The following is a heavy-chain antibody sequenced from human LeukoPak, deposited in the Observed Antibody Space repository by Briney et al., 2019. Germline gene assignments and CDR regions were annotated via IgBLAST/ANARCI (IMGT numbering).Heavy chain of an antibody. CDR1: GYTFTSYA. CDR3: ARSRDWNFDY. Sequence: GASVKVSCKASGYTFTSYAMHWVRQAPGQRLEWMGWINAGNGNTKYSQKFQGRVTMTTDTSTSTAYMELRSLRSDDTAVYYCARSRDWNFDYWGQGTLVTVSS. V-gene: IGHV1-3*01. D-gene: IGHD2-21*02. J-gene: IGHJ4*02. CDR2: INAGNGNT.